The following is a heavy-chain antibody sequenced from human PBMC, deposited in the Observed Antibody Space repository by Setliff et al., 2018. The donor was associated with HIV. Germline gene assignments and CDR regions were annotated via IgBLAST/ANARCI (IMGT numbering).Heavy chain of an antibody. J-gene: IGHJ3*02. D-gene: IGHD6-6*01. CDR1: GFTFSSYA. CDR2: ISSNGGNT. V-gene: IGHV3-64*01. CDR3: ARDASISSPYDAFDI. Sequence: GSLRLSCAASGFTFSSYAMHWVRQAPGKGLEHVSSISSNGGNTYYASSLKGRFTISRDNSKNTLYLQMGSLRAEDMAVYYCARDASISSPYDAFDIWGQGTMVTVSS.